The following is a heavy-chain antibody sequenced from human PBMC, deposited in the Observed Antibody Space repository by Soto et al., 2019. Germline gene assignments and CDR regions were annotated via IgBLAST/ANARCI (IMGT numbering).Heavy chain of an antibody. CDR1: GYTLTELS. J-gene: IGHJ4*02. V-gene: IGHV1-24*01. CDR3: ATVSITIFGVVIPFDY. Sequence: AASVKVSCKVSGYTLTELSMHWVRQAPGKGLEWMGGFDPEDGETIYAQKFQGRVTMTEDTSTDTAYMELSSLRSEDTAVYYCATVSITIFGVVIPFDYWGQGTLVTVSS. D-gene: IGHD3-3*01. CDR2: FDPEDGET.